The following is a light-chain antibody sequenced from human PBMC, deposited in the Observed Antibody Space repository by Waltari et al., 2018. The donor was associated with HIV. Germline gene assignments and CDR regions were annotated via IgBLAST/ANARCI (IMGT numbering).Light chain of an antibody. J-gene: IGLJ2*01. CDR1: NINRKS. CDR3: QVWDSTSDHVL. CDR2: YDT. Sequence: SSLLTQTPSVSVAPGKTARITCGGKNINRKSTTGYQQKPDHAPLLVIYYDTDRPSGIPGRFSGSNSGNTATLTISRVGDGDEVDYYCQVWDSTSDHVLFGGGTRLTVL. V-gene: IGLV3-21*04.